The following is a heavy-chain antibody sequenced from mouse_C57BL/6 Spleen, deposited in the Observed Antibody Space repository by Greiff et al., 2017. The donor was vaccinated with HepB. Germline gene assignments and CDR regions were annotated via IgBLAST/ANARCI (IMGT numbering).Heavy chain of an antibody. CDR3: ASPHYYGSSYGYFDV. D-gene: IGHD1-1*01. CDR1: GFTFSSYT. CDR2: ISGGGGNT. J-gene: IGHJ1*03. Sequence: EVKLEESGGGLVKPGGSLKLSCAASGFTFSSYTMSWVRQTPEKRLEWVATISGGGGNTYYPDSVKGRFTISRDNAKNTLYLQMSSLRSEDTALYYCASPHYYGSSYGYFDVWGTGTTVTVSS. V-gene: IGHV5-9*01.